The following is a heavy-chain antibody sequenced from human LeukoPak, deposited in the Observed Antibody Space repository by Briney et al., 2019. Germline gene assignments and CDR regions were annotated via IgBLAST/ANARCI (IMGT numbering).Heavy chain of an antibody. CDR1: GYTFTSYY. D-gene: IGHD5-18*01. Sequence: ASVKVSCKASGYTFTSYYMHWVRQAPGQGLEWMGIINPSGGSTSYAQKFEGRVTMTRDTSTSTVYMELSSLRSEDTAVYYCAGGSRGYSYAREGSYFDYWGQGTLVTVSS. V-gene: IGHV1-46*01. J-gene: IGHJ4*02. CDR2: INPSGGST. CDR3: AGGSRGYSYAREGSYFDY.